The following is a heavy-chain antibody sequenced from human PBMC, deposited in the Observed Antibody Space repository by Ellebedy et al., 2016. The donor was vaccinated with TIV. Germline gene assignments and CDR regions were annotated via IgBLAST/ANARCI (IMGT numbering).Heavy chain of an antibody. Sequence: GESLKISXAASGFTFSDYYMSWIRQAPGKGLEWVSYISSSSSYTNYADSVKGRFTISRNNAKNSLYLQMNSLRAEDTAVYYCARWSGTYSGSYLRGSYYYGMDVWGQGTTVTVSS. V-gene: IGHV3-11*06. CDR2: ISSSSSYT. CDR3: ARWSGTYSGSYLRGSYYYGMDV. CDR1: GFTFSDYY. D-gene: IGHD1-26*01. J-gene: IGHJ6*02.